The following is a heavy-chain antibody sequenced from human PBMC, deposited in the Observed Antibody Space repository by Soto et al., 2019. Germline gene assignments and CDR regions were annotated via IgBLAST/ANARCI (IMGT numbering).Heavy chain of an antibody. D-gene: IGHD5-12*01. V-gene: IGHV3-13*01. Sequence: EVQLVESGGGLVQPGGSLRLSCAASGFTFSSYDMHWVRQATGKGLEWVSAIGTAGDTYYPGSVKGRFTISRENAKNSLYLQMNSLRAEDTAVYYCARDRGYSCYRTHHNWFDPWGQGTLVTVSS. CDR3: ARDRGYSCYRTHHNWFDP. CDR1: GFTFSSYD. J-gene: IGHJ5*02. CDR2: IGTAGDT.